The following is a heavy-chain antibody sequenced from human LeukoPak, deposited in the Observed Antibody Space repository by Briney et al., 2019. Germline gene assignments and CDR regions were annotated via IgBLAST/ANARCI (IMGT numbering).Heavy chain of an antibody. D-gene: IGHD2-15*01. CDR3: AKNGGSQCYSHLDS. V-gene: IGHV3-23*01. CDR1: GFTFDDYA. J-gene: IGHJ4*02. CDR2: TSGSGGST. Sequence: GGSLRLSCAASGFTFDDYAVHWVRQAPGKGLEWVSGTSGSGGSTYYAGSVKGRFTISRDNSKNTLYLQMNSLRVEDTAVYYCAKNGGSQCYSHLDSWGQGTLVTVSS.